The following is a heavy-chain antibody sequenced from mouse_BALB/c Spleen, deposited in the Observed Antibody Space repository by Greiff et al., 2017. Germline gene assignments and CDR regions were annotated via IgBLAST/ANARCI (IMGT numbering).Heavy chain of an antibody. CDR1: GYTFTSYW. J-gene: IGHJ4*01. CDR2: INPSTGYT. CDR3: ASDGYSYAMDY. V-gene: IGHV1-7*01. D-gene: IGHD2-3*01. Sequence: QVQLQQSGAELAKPGASVKMSCKASGYTFTSYWMHWVKQRPGQGLEWIGYINPSTGYTEYNQKFKDKPTLTADKSSSTAYMQLSSLTSEDSAVYYCASDGYSYAMDYWGQGTSVTVAS.